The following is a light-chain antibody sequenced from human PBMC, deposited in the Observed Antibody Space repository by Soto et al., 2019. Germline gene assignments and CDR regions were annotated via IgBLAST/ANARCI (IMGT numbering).Light chain of an antibody. CDR3: QHYGSVLGT. CDR2: GAS. J-gene: IGKJ3*01. CDR1: QSVGRNY. Sequence: IVLTQSPVTLSLSPGERAILSCRASQSVGRNYLAWYRQKPGQAPRLLIYGASSRATGIPDRFSGSGSGTDFTLTISRLEPEDFAVYYCQHYGSVLGTFGPGTKVDIK. V-gene: IGKV3-20*01.